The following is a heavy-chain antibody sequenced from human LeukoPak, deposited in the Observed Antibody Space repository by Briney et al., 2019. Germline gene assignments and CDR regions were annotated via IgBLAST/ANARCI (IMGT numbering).Heavy chain of an antibody. CDR1: GGSISSYY. V-gene: IGHV4-59*01. CDR3: ARVLWFGEKENYYYYMDV. CDR2: IYYSGST. D-gene: IGHD3-10*01. J-gene: IGHJ6*03. Sequence: SETLSLTCTVSGGSISSYYWSWIRQPPGKGLEWIGYIYYSGSTNYNPSLKSRATISVDTSKNQFSLKLSSVTAADTAVYYCARVLWFGEKENYYYYMDVWGKGTTVTVSS.